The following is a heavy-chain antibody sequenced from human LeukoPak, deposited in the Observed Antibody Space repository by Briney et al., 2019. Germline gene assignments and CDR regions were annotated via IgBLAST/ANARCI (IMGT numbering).Heavy chain of an antibody. CDR3: ARVTRILGPTPTNFDC. D-gene: IGHD1-26*01. Sequence: ASVTVSFTASGYTFTIYGITWVRQAPGQGLEWMGLISAYNGNTKYAQNFQGRVTMTTDTSTTTAYMELRSLRSDDTAVYYCARVTRILGPTPTNFDCWGQGTLVTVSS. CDR2: ISAYNGNT. J-gene: IGHJ4*02. CDR1: GYTFTIYG. V-gene: IGHV1-18*01.